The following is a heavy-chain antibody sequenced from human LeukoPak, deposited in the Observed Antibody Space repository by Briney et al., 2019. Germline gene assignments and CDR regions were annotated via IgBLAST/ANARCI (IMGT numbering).Heavy chain of an antibody. D-gene: IGHD3-22*01. CDR2: FDPEDGET. Sequence: ASVTVSCKVSGYTLTELSMHWVRQAPGKGLEWMGGFDPEDGETIYAQKFQGRVTMTEDTSTDTAYMELSSLRSEDTAVYYCATDRNFYAKDSSGYSRAFDIWGQGTMVTVSS. CDR1: GYTLTELS. CDR3: ATDRNFYAKDSSGYSRAFDI. J-gene: IGHJ3*02. V-gene: IGHV1-24*01.